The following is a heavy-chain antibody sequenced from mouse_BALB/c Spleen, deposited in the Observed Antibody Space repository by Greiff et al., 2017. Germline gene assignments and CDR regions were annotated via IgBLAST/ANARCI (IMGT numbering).Heavy chain of an antibody. CDR1: GYTFTSYW. D-gene: IGHD2-2*01. CDR3: ARGGYGGYYYAMDY. CDR2: IDPSDSET. V-gene: IGHV1-69*02. J-gene: IGHJ4*01. Sequence: VQLQQSGAELVKPGAPVKLSCKASGYTFTSYWMNWVKQRPGRGLEWIGRIDPSDSETHYNQKFKDKATLTVDKSSSTAYIQLSSLTSEDSAVYYCARGGYGGYYYAMDYWGQGTSVTVSS.